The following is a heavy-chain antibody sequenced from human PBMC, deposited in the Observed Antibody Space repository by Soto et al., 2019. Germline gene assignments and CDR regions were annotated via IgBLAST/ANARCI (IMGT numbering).Heavy chain of an antibody. D-gene: IGHD6-19*01. V-gene: IGHV3-30*18. Sequence: PGGSLRLSCAASGFTFSSYGMHWVRQAPGKGLEWVAVISYDGSNKYYADSVKGRFTISRDNSKNTLYLQMNSLRAEDTAVYYCAKTLSSGWDPSYWGQGTLVTVSS. J-gene: IGHJ4*02. CDR3: AKTLSSGWDPSY. CDR2: ISYDGSNK. CDR1: GFTFSSYG.